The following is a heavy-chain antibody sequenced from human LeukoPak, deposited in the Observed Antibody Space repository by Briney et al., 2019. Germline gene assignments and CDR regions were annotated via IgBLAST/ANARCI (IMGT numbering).Heavy chain of an antibody. V-gene: IGHV4-38-2*01. D-gene: IGHD5-18*01. CDR3: ARAVDTAMVLDYYYYYYMDV. Sequence: SETLSLTCAVSGYSISSGYYWGWIRQPPGKGLEWIGSIYHSGSTYYNPSLKSRVTIPVDTSKNQFSLKLSSVTAADTAVYYCARAVDTAMVLDYYYYYYMDVWGKGTTVTVSS. CDR2: IYHSGST. CDR1: GYSISSGYY. J-gene: IGHJ6*03.